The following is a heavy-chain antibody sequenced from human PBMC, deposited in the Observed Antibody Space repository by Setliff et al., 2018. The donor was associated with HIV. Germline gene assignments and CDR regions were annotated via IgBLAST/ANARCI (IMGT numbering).Heavy chain of an antibody. Sequence: SETLSLTCSVSGASITRGGDFWSWIRQHPGKGLEWIGYIYYTGSTNYNPSLKSRVTISVDTSKNQFSLRLNSVTAADTAAYYCARVPRQLLKGAAAYFDYWGQGTLVTVSS. CDR3: ARVPRQLLKGAAAYFDY. J-gene: IGHJ4*02. CDR1: GASITRGGDF. V-gene: IGHV4-61*08. D-gene: IGHD5-18*01. CDR2: IYYTGST.